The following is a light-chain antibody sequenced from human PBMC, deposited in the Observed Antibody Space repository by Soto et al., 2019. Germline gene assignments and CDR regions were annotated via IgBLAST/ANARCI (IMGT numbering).Light chain of an antibody. V-gene: IGLV8-61*01. J-gene: IGLJ3*02. CDR1: SGSVSTTYY. CDR2: NPK. Sequence: QTVVTQEPSFSVSPGGTVTLTCGLSSGSVSTTYYPSWYQQTPGQAPRTLIYNPKTRSSGVPDRFSGSILGNKAALTITGAQADDESDYYCVLYMGGGIRVFGGGTQLTVL. CDR3: VLYMGGGIRV.